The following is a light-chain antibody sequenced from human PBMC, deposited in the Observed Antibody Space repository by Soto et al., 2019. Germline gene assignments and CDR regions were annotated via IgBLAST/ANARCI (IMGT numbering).Light chain of an antibody. Sequence: DIQMTQSPSTLSASVGDRVTITCRASQSISNWLAWYQQKPGKAPYLLIFKASSLESGVPSRFSGSGSGTEFTLTISSLQPDYFATYYCQQYNTYPLTFGGGTKVDIK. J-gene: IGKJ4*01. CDR2: KAS. V-gene: IGKV1-5*03. CDR1: QSISNW. CDR3: QQYNTYPLT.